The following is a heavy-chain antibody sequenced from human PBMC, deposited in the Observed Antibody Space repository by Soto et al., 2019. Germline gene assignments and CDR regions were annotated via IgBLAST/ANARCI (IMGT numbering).Heavy chain of an antibody. D-gene: IGHD1-1*01. CDR2: INAGNGNT. Sequence: GASVKVSCKASGYTFTSYAMHWVRQAPGQRLEWMGWINAGNGNTKYSQKFQGRVTITRDTSASTAYMELSSLRSEDTAVYYCARVGNWNDGLGSWGQGALVTVSS. V-gene: IGHV1-3*01. J-gene: IGHJ5*02. CDR3: ARVGNWNDGLGS. CDR1: GYTFTSYA.